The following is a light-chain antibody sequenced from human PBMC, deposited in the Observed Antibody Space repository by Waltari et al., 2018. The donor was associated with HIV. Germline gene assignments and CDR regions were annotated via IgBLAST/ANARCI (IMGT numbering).Light chain of an antibody. CDR3: HQRSDWRT. CDR1: QSISNY. CDR2: DAS. Sequence: EIVLTQSPATLSLSPGERATLSCRASQSISNYLAWYQQRPGQAPRLLIYDASNRATGIPARFRGSGYGTDFTLTISSLEPEDFAVYFCHQRSDWRTFGQGPSWRSN. V-gene: IGKV3-11*01. J-gene: IGKJ2*01.